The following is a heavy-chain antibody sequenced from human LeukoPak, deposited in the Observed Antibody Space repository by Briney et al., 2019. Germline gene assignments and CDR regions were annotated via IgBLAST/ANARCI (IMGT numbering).Heavy chain of an antibody. CDR1: GFMFKTYW. CDR2: INNDGHSI. D-gene: IGHD3-16*01. Sequence: GGSLRLSCATSGFMFKTYWMHWVRQAPGKGLVWVSRINNDGHSINYADSVKGRFTTSRDNAKNTLFLRMNSLRAEDTGVYYCARDNLEWGSVFDYWGQGTLVTVSS. V-gene: IGHV3-74*01. J-gene: IGHJ4*02. CDR3: ARDNLEWGSVFDY.